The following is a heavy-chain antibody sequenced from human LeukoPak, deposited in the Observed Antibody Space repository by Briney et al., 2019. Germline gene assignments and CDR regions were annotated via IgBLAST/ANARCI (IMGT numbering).Heavy chain of an antibody. CDR1: GGSISSSNW. CDR2: IYHSGNT. J-gene: IGHJ4*02. Sequence: PSETLSLTCAVSGGSISSSNWWSWVRQPPGKGLEWIGQIYHSGNTNYNPSLQSRVTISVDKSKNQFSLKLSSVTAADTAVYYCAGADYYDSSGYYSSASWGQGTLVTVSS. V-gene: IGHV4-4*02. D-gene: IGHD3-22*01. CDR3: AGADYYDSSGYYSSAS.